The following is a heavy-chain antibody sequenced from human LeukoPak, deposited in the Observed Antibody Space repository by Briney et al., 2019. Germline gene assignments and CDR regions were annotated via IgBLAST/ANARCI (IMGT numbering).Heavy chain of an antibody. Sequence: GGSLRLSCAASGFTVSSNYMSWVRQAPGKGLEWVSVIYSGGSTYYADSVKGRFTISRDNSKNTLYLQMNSLRAEDTAVYYCAREIIGGASFLDYWGQGTPVTVSS. CDR2: IYSGGST. CDR3: AREIIGGASFLDY. D-gene: IGHD1-26*01. CDR1: GFTVSSNY. J-gene: IGHJ4*02. V-gene: IGHV3-66*01.